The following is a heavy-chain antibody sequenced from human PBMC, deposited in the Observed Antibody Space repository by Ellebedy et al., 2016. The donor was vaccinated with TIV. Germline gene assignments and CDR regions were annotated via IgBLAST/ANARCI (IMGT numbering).Heavy chain of an antibody. CDR2: IIPMFGIP. J-gene: IGHJ3*02. Sequence: SVKVSCXASGGSIDSYVINWMRQAPGQGLEWMGGIIPMFGIPNYAQKFQGKVMITADRSTSTVNMELSSLRSEDTAVYYCARGRRDAYNYSYKGGAYDIWGQGTMVIVSS. V-gene: IGHV1-69*10. D-gene: IGHD5-24*01. CDR3: ARGRRDAYNYSYKGGAYDI. CDR1: GGSIDSYV.